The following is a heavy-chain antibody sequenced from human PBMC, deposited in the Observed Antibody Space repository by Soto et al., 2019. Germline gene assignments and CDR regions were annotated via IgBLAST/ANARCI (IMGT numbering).Heavy chain of an antibody. CDR1: GLNFSDYY. J-gene: IGHJ6*02. D-gene: IGHD3-22*01. CDR3: ARGGADYDSSGKMDV. V-gene: IGHV3-11*05. CDR2: ISSSSSYT. Sequence: GRSLRLQYAASGLNFSDYYMSRIRQATGKGLEWVSYISSSSSYTNHGDSVKGRFTISRDNAKNSLYRQMNSLRAEDTAVYYCARGGADYDSSGKMDVWXQGTTVTVS.